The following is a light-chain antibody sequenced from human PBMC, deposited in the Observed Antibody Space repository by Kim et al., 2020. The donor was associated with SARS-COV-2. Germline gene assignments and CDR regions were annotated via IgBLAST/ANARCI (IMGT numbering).Light chain of an antibody. CDR3: QQCKGAPWT. CDR2: AAS. CDR1: QGISNY. V-gene: IGKV1-27*01. Sequence: ASVGDRVTITGRPSQGISNYLAWYQQKPGKVPKLLIYAASALRSGVPSRFSGSGSGTDFTLTITSLQPEDVAVYYCQQCKGAPWTFGHGTKVDIK. J-gene: IGKJ1*01.